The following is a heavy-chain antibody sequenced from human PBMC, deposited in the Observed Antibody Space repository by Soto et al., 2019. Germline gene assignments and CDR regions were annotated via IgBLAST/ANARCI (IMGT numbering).Heavy chain of an antibody. V-gene: IGHV2-70*04. CDR1: GFSLSTTGMR. CDR2: IDWDDDK. Sequence: SGPTLVNPTQTLTLTCTFSGFSLSTTGMRVSWIRQPPGKALEWLARIDWDDDKFYSTSLKTRLTISKDTSKNLVVLTMTNMDPVDTATYYCARTAGYHRGRHFDYWGQGTLVTVSS. CDR3: ARTAGYHRGRHFDY. J-gene: IGHJ4*02. D-gene: IGHD6-13*01.